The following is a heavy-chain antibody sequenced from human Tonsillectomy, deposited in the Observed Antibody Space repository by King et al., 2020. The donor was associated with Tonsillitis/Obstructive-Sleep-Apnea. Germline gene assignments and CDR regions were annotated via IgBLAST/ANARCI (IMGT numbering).Heavy chain of an antibody. CDR3: AKETRESYYYDSSQTLDY. V-gene: IGHV3-30*18. D-gene: IGHD3-22*01. CDR2: ISYDGSNK. Sequence: VQLVESGGGVVQPGRSLRLSCAASGFTFSSYGMHWVRQAPGKGLEWVAVISYDGSNKYYADSVKGRFTISRDNSKNTLYLQMNSLRAEDTAVYYCAKETRESYYYDSSQTLDYWGQGTLVTVSS. J-gene: IGHJ4*02. CDR1: GFTFSSYG.